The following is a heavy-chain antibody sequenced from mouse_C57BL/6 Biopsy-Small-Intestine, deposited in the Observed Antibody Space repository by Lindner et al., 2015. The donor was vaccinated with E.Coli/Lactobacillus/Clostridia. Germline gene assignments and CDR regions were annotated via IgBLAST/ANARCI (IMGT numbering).Heavy chain of an antibody. D-gene: IGHD4-1*01. CDR2: IIPIFGTA. Sequence: SVKVSCKASGGTFSSYSINWVRQAPGQGLEWMGGIIPIFGTANYAQKFQGRVTITADESTSTAYMELSSLRSEDTAVYYCAADWATYYFDYWGQGTLVTVSS. V-gene: IGHV1-81*01. CDR1: GGTFSSYS. CDR3: AADWATYYFDY. J-gene: IGHJ2*01.